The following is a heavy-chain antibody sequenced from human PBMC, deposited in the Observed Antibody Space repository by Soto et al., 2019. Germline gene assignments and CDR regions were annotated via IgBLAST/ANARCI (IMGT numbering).Heavy chain of an antibody. Sequence: SVKVSCKASGGTFSNYAVSWVRQAPGQGLEWMGGIIPVFGTVNYAQKFQGRVTITADESTSTAYMELSSLRSEDTAVYYCARGTYYYGSVNPKYNCFDPWGQGTLVTVSS. J-gene: IGHJ5*02. V-gene: IGHV1-69*13. CDR1: GGTFSNYA. D-gene: IGHD3-10*01. CDR3: ARGTYYYGSVNPKYNCFDP. CDR2: IIPVFGTV.